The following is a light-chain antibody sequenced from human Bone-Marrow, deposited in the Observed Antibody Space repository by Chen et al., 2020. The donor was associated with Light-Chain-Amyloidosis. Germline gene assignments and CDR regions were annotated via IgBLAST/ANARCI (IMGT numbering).Light chain of an antibody. V-gene: IGLV3-25*03. CDR1: DLPTKY. CDR3: QSADSSGTDEVI. J-gene: IGLJ2*01. Sequence: SYELTQPPSVSVSPGQTARITCSGDDLPTKYAYWYQQKPGQAPVLVIHRDTERPSGISERFSGSSSGTTATVTISGVQAEDGADYHCQSADSSGTDEVIFGGGTKLTVL. CDR2: RDT.